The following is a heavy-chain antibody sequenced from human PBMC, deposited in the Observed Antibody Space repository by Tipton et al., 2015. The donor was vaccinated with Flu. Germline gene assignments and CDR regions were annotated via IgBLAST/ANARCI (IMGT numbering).Heavy chain of an antibody. V-gene: IGHV4-39*07. CDR2: IYYSGST. CDR1: GGALTGGNYF. J-gene: IGHJ4*02. D-gene: IGHD3-3*01. Sequence: GLVKPSQTLSLTCSVSGGALTGGNYFWTWIRQPPGKGLEWIGSIYYSGSTYYNPSLKSRVTISVDTSKNQFSLKLSSVTAADTAVYYCARDTIFGVAHWGQGTLVTVSS. CDR3: ARDTIFGVAH.